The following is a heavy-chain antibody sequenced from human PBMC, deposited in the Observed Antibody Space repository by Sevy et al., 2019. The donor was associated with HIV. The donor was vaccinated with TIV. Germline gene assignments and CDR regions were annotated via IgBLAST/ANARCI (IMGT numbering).Heavy chain of an antibody. CDR2: IYYSGST. Sequence: SETLSLTCTVSGGSISSSSYYWGWIRQPPGKGLEWIGSIYYSGSTYYNPSLKSRVTISVDTSKNQFSLKLSSVTAADTAVYYYASPIAAAGRFVPPYYYGMDVWGQGTTVTVSS. D-gene: IGHD6-13*01. J-gene: IGHJ6*02. CDR3: ASPIAAAGRFVPPYYYGMDV. CDR1: GGSISSSSYY. V-gene: IGHV4-39*01.